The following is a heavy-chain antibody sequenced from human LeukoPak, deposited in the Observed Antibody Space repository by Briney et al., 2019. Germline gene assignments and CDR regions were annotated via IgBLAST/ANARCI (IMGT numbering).Heavy chain of an antibody. CDR2: IIPIFGTA. J-gene: IGHJ5*02. Sequence: GASVKVSCKASGGTFSSYAISWVRQAPGQGLECMGGIIPIFGTANYAQKFQGRVTITTDESTSTAYMELSSLRSEDTAVYYCARGGLSLVRGVIMWFDPWGQGTLVTVSS. CDR3: ARGGLSLVRGVIMWFDP. D-gene: IGHD3-10*01. CDR1: GGTFSSYA. V-gene: IGHV1-69*05.